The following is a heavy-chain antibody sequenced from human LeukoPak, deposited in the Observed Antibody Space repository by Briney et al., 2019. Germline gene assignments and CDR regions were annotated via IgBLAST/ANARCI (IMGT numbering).Heavy chain of an antibody. D-gene: IGHD1-26*01. V-gene: IGHV3-21*01. CDR1: GFTFSTYT. CDR2: ISSSSGSI. Sequence: GGSLRLSCAASGFTFSTYTMNWVRQAPGKGLEWVSSISSSSGSIYYADSVRGRFTISRDNAENSLYLQMNSLRAEDTAVYYCARDTVGASLFDYWGQGTLVTVSS. J-gene: IGHJ4*02. CDR3: ARDTVGASLFDY.